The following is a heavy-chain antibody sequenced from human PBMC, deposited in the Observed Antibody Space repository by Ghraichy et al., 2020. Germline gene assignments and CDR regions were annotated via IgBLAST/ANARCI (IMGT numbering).Heavy chain of an antibody. J-gene: IGHJ4*02. CDR1: GGSFSGYY. Sequence: SETLSLTCAVYGGSFSGYYWSWIRQPPGKGLEWIGEINHSGSTNYNPSLKSRVTISVDTSKNQFSLKLSSVTAADTAVYYCARDSLQLWFSDYWGQGTLVTVSS. V-gene: IGHV4-34*01. CDR3: ARDSLQLWFSDY. D-gene: IGHD5-18*01. CDR2: INHSGST.